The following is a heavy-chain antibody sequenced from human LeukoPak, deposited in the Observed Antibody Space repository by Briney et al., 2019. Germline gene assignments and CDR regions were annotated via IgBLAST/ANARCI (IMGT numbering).Heavy chain of an antibody. Sequence: GRSLRLSCAASGFTFSDYAMIWVRQAPGKGLQCVSVIICSASHTSYADSVKGRFTISRDNSKNTLYLQMTSLRAEDTAAYSCAKGGHCSTTDCHDGRMAVWGKGTTVTVSS. D-gene: IGHD2-2*01. V-gene: IGHV3-23*01. J-gene: IGHJ6*04. CDR2: IICSASHT. CDR1: GFTFSDYA. CDR3: AKGGHCSTTDCHDGRMAV.